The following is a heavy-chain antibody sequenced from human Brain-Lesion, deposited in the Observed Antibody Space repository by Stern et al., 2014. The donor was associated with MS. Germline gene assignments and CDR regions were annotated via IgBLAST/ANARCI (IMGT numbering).Heavy chain of an antibody. D-gene: IGHD5-18*01. CDR2: IHPSGSA. Sequence: QVQLVQESGPGLVKPSQTLSLTCTVSGGSISSGSDYWSWIRQPVGKGLEWIGRIHPSGSAFYTPSLKSRVTISTDTSMNQFSLELNSATAADTAIYYCASGYRIFDYWGQGILVTVSS. J-gene: IGHJ4*02. CDR1: GGSISSGSDY. V-gene: IGHV4-61*02. CDR3: ASGYRIFDY.